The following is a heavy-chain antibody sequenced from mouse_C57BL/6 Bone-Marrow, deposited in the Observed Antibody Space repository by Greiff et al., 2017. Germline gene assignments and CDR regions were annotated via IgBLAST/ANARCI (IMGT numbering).Heavy chain of an antibody. V-gene: IGHV1-69*01. J-gene: IGHJ3*01. CDR2: IDPSDSYT. CDR1: GYPFTSYW. CDR3: AGGLAWFAY. Sequence: QVQLQQPGAELVMPGASVKLSCKASGYPFTSYWMHWVKQRPGQGLEWIGEIDPSDSYTNYNQKFKGKSTLTVDKSASTAYMQLSSLTSEDSAVYYCAGGLAWFAYWGQGTLVTVTA. D-gene: IGHD3-1*01.